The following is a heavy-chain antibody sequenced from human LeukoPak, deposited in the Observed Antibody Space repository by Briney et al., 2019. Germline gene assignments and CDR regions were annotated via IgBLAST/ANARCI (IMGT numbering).Heavy chain of an antibody. D-gene: IGHD3-22*01. CDR3: AMAPFYDSSGYNLDY. CDR2: FDPEDGET. J-gene: IGHJ4*02. V-gene: IGHV1-24*01. CDR1: GFTFSSYS. Sequence: GGSLRLSCAASGFTFSSYSMNWVRQAPGKGLEWMGGFDPEDGETIYAQKFQGRVTMTEDTSTDTANMELSSLRSEDTAAYYCAMAPFYDSSGYNLDYWGQGTLVTVSS.